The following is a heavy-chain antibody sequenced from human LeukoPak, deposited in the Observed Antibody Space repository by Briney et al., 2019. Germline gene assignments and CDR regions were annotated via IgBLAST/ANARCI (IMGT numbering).Heavy chain of an antibody. Sequence: PSETLSLTCAVYGGSFSGYYWSWIRQPPGKGLEWIGEINHSGSTNYNPSLKGRVTISVDTSKNQFSLKLSSVTAADTAVYYCARDVFAGFGELVFPDAFDIWGQGTMVTVSS. D-gene: IGHD3-10*01. CDR2: INHSGST. J-gene: IGHJ3*02. V-gene: IGHV4-34*01. CDR1: GGSFSGYY. CDR3: ARDVFAGFGELVFPDAFDI.